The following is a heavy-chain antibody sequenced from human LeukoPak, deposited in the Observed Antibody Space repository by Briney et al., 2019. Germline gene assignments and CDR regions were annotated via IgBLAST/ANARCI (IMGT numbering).Heavy chain of an antibody. CDR3: AKRRLWFGEYRGAFDI. V-gene: IGHV3-11*01. J-gene: IGHJ3*02. D-gene: IGHD3-10*01. CDR1: GFTFSDYY. CDR2: ISSSGSTI. Sequence: GGSLRLSCAASGFTFSDYYMSWIRQAPGKGLEWVSYISSSGSTIYYADSVKGRFTISRDNAKNSLYLQMNSLRAEDTALYYCAKRRLWFGEYRGAFDIWGQGTMVTVSS.